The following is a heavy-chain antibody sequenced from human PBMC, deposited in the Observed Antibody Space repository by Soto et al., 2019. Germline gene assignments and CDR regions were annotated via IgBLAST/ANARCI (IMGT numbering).Heavy chain of an antibody. CDR1: GFTFSSYS. CDR2: ISSSSSYI. V-gene: IGHV3-21*01. Sequence: EVQLVESGGGLVKPGGSLRLSCAASGFTFSSYSMNWVRQAPGKGLEWVSSISSSSSYIYYADSVKGRFTISRDNAKNSLYLQMNSLRAEDTAVYYCARDLRDYPHTVLGYYYGMYVWGQGTTVTVSS. CDR3: ARDLRDYPHTVLGYYYGMYV. J-gene: IGHJ6*02. D-gene: IGHD4-17*01.